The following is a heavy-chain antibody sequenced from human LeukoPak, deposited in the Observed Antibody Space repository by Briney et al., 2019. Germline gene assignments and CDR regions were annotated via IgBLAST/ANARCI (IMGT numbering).Heavy chain of an antibody. CDR1: GGSISSYY. V-gene: IGHV4-4*07. J-gene: IGHJ6*02. Sequence: SETLSLTCTVSGGSISSYYWSWIRQPAGKGLEWIGRIYTSGSTNYNPPLKSRVTMSVDTSKNQFSLKLSSVTAADTAVYYCARVGRVIDYYYYGMDVWGQGTTVTVSS. D-gene: IGHD3/OR15-3a*01. CDR3: ARVGRVIDYYYYGMDV. CDR2: IYTSGST.